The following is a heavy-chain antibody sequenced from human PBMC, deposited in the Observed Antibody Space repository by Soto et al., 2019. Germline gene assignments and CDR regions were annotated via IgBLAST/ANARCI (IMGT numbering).Heavy chain of an antibody. CDR2: IYYSGST. CDR3: AREAVAAKRALDI. J-gene: IGHJ3*02. Sequence: SETLSLTCIVSGGSVSSASYYWSWIRQPPGKGLEWIGDIYYSGSTKCNPSLKSRVTISVDKSKNQYSLKLRSVAAADTAVYYCAREAVAAKRALDIWGQGTMVPVS. CDR1: GGSVSSASYY. V-gene: IGHV4-61*01. D-gene: IGHD6-19*01.